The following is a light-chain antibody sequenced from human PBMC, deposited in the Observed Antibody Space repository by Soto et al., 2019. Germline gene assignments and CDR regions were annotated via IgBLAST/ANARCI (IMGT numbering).Light chain of an antibody. Sequence: QAVVTQPPSASGTPGQRVTISCSGSSSNIGSSYVYWYQQLPGTAPRLLIYSNAQRPSGVPDRFSGSKSGTSASLAISGLRSEDEADYYCAAWDDSLSGYVFGTGTKLTVL. V-gene: IGLV1-47*02. CDR2: SNA. CDR3: AAWDDSLSGYV. CDR1: SSNIGSSY. J-gene: IGLJ1*01.